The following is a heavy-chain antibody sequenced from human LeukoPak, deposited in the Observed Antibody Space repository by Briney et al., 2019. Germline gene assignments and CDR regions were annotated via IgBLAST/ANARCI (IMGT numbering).Heavy chain of an antibody. CDR1: GYTFTSYG. CDR3: ARGGYCSGGSCYSAFDY. D-gene: IGHD2-15*01. V-gene: IGHV1-18*01. CDR2: ISAYNGNT. Sequence: ASVKVSCKASGYTFTSYGISWVRQAPGQGLEWMGWISAYNGNTNYAQKLQGRVTMTTDTSTTTVYMELRSLRSDDTAVYYCARGGYCSGGSCYSAFDYWGQGTLVTVSS. J-gene: IGHJ4*02.